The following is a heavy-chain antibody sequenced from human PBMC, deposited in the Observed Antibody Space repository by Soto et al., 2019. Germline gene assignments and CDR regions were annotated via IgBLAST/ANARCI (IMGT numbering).Heavy chain of an antibody. J-gene: IGHJ3*02. V-gene: IGHV4-59*08. D-gene: IGHD5-12*01. Sequence: SETLSLTCTVSSGSISNYYWSWIRQPPGKGLEWIGYIYYNGDTNYNPSLKSRVTMSVHTSKNQVSLNLSSVTAADTAVYYCARQPPATAAFDIWGQGTMVTVSS. CDR3: ARQPPATAAFDI. CDR1: SGSISNYY. CDR2: IYYNGDT.